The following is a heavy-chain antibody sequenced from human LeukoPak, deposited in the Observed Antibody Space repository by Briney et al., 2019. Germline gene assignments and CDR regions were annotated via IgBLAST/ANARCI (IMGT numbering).Heavy chain of an antibody. Sequence: ASVKVSCKASGYTFTRYYMHWVRQAPGQGLEWMGWINPNSGGTNYAQKFQGRVTMTRDTSISTAYMELSRLRSDDTAVYYCARDYDILTGYSNWFDPWGQGTLVTVSS. CDR1: GYTFTRYY. CDR3: ARDYDILTGYSNWFDP. V-gene: IGHV1-2*02. J-gene: IGHJ5*02. CDR2: INPNSGGT. D-gene: IGHD3-9*01.